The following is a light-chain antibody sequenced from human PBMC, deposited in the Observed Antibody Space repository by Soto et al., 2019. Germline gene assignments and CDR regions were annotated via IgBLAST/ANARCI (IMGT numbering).Light chain of an antibody. CDR2: GTS. CDR1: QSVTNNY. Sequence: ENVLTQSPGTLSLSPGERATLSCRASQSVTNNYLAWHQQKPGQAPRLLIYGTSRRATGIPDGFSGSGSGTDFTLSISRLEPEDFAVYHCQQYGDFPYTFGQGTKLEIK. V-gene: IGKV3-20*01. J-gene: IGKJ2*01. CDR3: QQYGDFPYT.